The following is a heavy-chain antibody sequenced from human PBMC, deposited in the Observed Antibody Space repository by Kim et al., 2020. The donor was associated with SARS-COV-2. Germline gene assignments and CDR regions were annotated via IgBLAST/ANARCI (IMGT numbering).Heavy chain of an antibody. CDR3: AKGPVPAAIRGVGGFDP. J-gene: IGHJ5*02. CDR2: ISWNSGSI. D-gene: IGHD2-2*01. V-gene: IGHV3-9*01. Sequence: GGSLRLSCAASGFTFDDYAMHWVRQAPGKGLEWVSGISWNSGSIGYADSVKGRFTISRDNAKNSLYLQMNSLRAEDTALYYCAKGPVPAAIRGVGGFDPWGQGTLVTVSS. CDR1: GFTFDDYA.